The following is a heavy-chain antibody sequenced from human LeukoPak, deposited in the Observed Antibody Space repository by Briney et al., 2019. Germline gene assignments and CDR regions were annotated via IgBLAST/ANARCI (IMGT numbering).Heavy chain of an antibody. CDR1: GYSFTTYW. D-gene: IGHD6-19*01. J-gene: IGHJ4*02. CDR2: IYPDDSDT. CDR3: ARHPISSGWPLFDY. Sequence: GESLKISCKGSGYSFTTYWIAWVRQMPGKGLEWMGMIYPDDSDTRYSPSFQGQVTISADKSISTAYLQWSSLKASDTAMYYCARHPISSGWPLFDYWGQGTLVTVSS. V-gene: IGHV5-51*01.